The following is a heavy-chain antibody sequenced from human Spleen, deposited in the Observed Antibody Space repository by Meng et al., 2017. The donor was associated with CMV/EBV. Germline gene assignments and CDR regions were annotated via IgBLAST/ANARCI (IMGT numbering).Heavy chain of an antibody. V-gene: IGHV4-39*07. Sequence: QRHAQWSGPGLVNPSETLSLTGPVSGGSISSSSYYWGWIRQPPGKGLEWIGSIYYSGSTYYNPSLKSRVTMSVDTSKNQFSLKLSSVTAADTAVYYCARDRGSSSTWFDPWGQGTLVTVSS. CDR2: IYYSGST. CDR3: ARDRGSSSTWFDP. CDR1: GGSISSSSYY. D-gene: IGHD6-6*01. J-gene: IGHJ5*02.